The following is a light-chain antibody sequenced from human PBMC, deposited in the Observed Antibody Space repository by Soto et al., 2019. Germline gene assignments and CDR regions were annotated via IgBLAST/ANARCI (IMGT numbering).Light chain of an antibody. CDR2: GAS. V-gene: IGKV3-15*01. CDR1: QSVSSN. CDR3: QQYNNWPHT. J-gene: IGKJ1*01. Sequence: EIVMTQSPATLSVSPGERATLSCRASQSVSSNLGWYQQKTGQAPRLLIYGASTRATGIPARFSGSGAGTEFTLTISSRQSEDFAFYYCQQYNNWPHTFGQGTKVEIK.